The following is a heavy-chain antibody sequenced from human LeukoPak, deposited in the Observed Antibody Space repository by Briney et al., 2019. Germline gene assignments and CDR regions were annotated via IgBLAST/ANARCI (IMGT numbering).Heavy chain of an antibody. CDR3: AKEYCTNGVCYPKEGSWYYYYGMDV. D-gene: IGHD2-8*01. V-gene: IGHV3-23*01. CDR2: ISGSGGST. CDR1: GFTFSSYA. Sequence: PGGSLRLSCAASGFTFSSYAMSWVRQAPGKGLEWVSAISGSGGSTYYADSVKGRFTISRDNSKNTLYLQMNSLRAEDTAVYYCAKEYCTNGVCYPKEGSWYYYYGMDVWGQGTTVTVSS. J-gene: IGHJ6*02.